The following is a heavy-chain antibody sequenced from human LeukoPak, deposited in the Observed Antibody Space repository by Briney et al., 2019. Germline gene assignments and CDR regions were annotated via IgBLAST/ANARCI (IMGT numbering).Heavy chain of an antibody. CDR3: ARGTQIDSSVYYAGHFDY. V-gene: IGHV1-46*01. CDR2: INPNDGST. D-gene: IGHD3-22*01. J-gene: IGHJ4*02. Sequence: SVKVSCKASGYTFTAYHMHWVRQAPGQGFEWMGIINPNDGSTNYAQRFQGRVTMTRDRSTSTVYMELSSLRSEDTAVYYYARGTQIDSSVYYAGHFDYWGQGTLVTVSS. CDR1: GYTFTAYH.